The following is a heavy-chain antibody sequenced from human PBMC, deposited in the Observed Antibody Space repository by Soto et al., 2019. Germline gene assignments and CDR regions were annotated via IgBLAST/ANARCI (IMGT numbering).Heavy chain of an antibody. CDR2: ISGSGGST. J-gene: IGHJ5*02. CDR1: GFTFSSYA. V-gene: IGHV3-23*01. D-gene: IGHD6-19*01. CDR3: AKDTPSGSSGRRYNWFDP. Sequence: PGGSLRLSYAASGFTFSSYAMSWVRQAPGKGLEWVSAISGSGGSTYYADSVKGRFTVSRDNSKNTLYLQMNSLRAEDTAVYYCAKDTPSGSSGRRYNWFDPWGQGTLVTVSS.